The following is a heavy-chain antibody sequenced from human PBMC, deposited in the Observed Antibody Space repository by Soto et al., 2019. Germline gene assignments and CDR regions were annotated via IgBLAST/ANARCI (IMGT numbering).Heavy chain of an antibody. J-gene: IGHJ6*02. D-gene: IGHD4-17*01. CDR2: IRSNAYCATT. V-gene: IGHV3-49*04. Sequence: PGESLSLSCTASAFTFGDYAMSWVRQSRGKGLEWVGFIRSNAYCATTEYAASVKGRCTISRDDYKSIAYLPMTSLKAEDTAVYYGTTTEYYYGMDVWGQGTTVTGSS. CDR3: TTTEYYYGMDV. CDR1: AFTFGDYA.